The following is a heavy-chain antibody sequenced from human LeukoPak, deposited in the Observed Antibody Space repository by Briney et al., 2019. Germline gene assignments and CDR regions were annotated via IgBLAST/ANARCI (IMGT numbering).Heavy chain of an antibody. Sequence: SQTLSLTCAISGDSVSSNSAAWNWIRQSPSRGLEWLGRTYYRSKWYNDYAVSVKSRITINPDTSKNQFSLQLNSVTPEDTAVYYCARGTAMVLPYYYYGMDVWGQGTTVTVS. CDR1: GDSVSSNSAA. J-gene: IGHJ6*02. CDR2: TYYRSKWYN. V-gene: IGHV6-1*01. CDR3: ARGTAMVLPYYYYGMDV. D-gene: IGHD5-18*01.